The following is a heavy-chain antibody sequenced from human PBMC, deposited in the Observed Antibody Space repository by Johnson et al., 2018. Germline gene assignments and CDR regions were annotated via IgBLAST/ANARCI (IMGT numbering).Heavy chain of an antibody. CDR3: AKLEMATISRPAFDI. CDR2: ISWNSGSI. D-gene: IGHD5-24*01. J-gene: IGHJ3*02. V-gene: IGHV3-9*01. CDR1: GFTFSSYG. Sequence: VQLVQSGGGVVQPGRSLRLSCAASGFTFSSYGMHWVRQAPGKGLEWVSGISWNSGSIGYADSVKGRFTISRDNAKNSLYLQMNSLRAEDTALYYCAKLEMATISRPAFDIWGQGTMVTVSS.